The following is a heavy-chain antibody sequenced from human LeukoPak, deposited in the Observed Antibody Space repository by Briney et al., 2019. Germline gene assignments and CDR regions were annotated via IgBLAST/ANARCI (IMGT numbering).Heavy chain of an antibody. CDR2: INHSGDT. Sequence: SETLPLTCAVYGGSFSNYYWTWIRQPPGKGLEWIGEINHSGDTNYSPSLKSRVTTSIDTSKSQFSLKLTSVTAADTAVYYCARGGLRFLEQTTHSLDVWGQGTMVTVSS. V-gene: IGHV4-34*01. J-gene: IGHJ3*01. CDR1: GGSFSNYY. D-gene: IGHD3-3*01. CDR3: ARGGLRFLEQTTHSLDV.